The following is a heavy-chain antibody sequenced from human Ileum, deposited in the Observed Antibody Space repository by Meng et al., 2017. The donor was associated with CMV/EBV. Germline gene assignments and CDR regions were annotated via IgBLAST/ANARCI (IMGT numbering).Heavy chain of an antibody. J-gene: IGHJ5*02. D-gene: IGHD3-16*01. CDR3: AGDGGFSDP. CDR2: MYSSGST. Sequence: CVGALVRPCWSLRLSCAASGFTVSGNSMNWVRQAPGKGLEWVSLMYSSGSTKYADSVKGRFTISRDNSKNTLYLQMNSLRVEDTAVYYCAGDGGFSDPWGQGTLVTVSS. V-gene: IGHV3-66*01. CDR1: GFTVSGNS.